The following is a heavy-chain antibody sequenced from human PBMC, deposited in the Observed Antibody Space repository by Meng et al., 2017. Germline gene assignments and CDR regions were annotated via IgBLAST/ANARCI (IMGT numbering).Heavy chain of an antibody. V-gene: IGHV1-18*01. CDR2: ISSYNGNT. J-gene: IGHJ2*01. Sequence: QGQRLESGAEVKKPGASVMVSCKYSGYTFTSYGISWVRQAPGKGLEWMGWISSYNGNTNYAQKLQGRVTMTTDTSTSTAYMELRSLRSDDTAVYYCARGGSRYYGDYNWYFDLWGRGTLVTVSS. D-gene: IGHD4-17*01. CDR1: GYTFTSYG. CDR3: ARGGSRYYGDYNWYFDL.